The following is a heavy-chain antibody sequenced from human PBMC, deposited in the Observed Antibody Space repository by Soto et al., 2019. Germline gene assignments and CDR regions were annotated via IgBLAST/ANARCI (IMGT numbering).Heavy chain of an antibody. Sequence: ASVKVSCKASGYTFTSYGISWVRQAPGQGLEWMGWISAYNGNTNYAQKLQGRVTITTNTSTSTAYMELRSLGSDDTAVYSWARVPDYGATSYFDYWGQGTLVTVSS. CDR1: GYTFTSYG. J-gene: IGHJ4*02. D-gene: IGHD4-17*01. CDR3: ARVPDYGATSYFDY. V-gene: IGHV1-18*01. CDR2: ISAYNGNT.